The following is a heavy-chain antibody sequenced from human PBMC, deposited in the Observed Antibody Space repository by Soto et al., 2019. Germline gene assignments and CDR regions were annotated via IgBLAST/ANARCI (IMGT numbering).Heavy chain of an antibody. Sequence: QVQLQESGPGLVKPSQTLSLTCTVSGGSISSGDYYWSWIRQPPGKGLEWIGYIYYSGSTYYNPSLKSRVTISVDTSKNQFSLKLSSVTAADTAVYYCARDTHCSSTSCSPDRYFDYWGQGTLVTVSS. CDR1: GGSISSGDYY. J-gene: IGHJ4*02. CDR2: IYYSGST. CDR3: ARDTHCSSTSCSPDRYFDY. V-gene: IGHV4-30-4*01. D-gene: IGHD2-2*01.